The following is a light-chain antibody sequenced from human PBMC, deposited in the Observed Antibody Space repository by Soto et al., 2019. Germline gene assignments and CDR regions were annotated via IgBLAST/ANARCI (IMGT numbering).Light chain of an antibody. V-gene: IGLV2-14*01. Sequence: QSALTQPASVSGSPGQSITISCTGTSSDVGGYNYVSWYQQHPGKAPKLMIYEVSNRPSGVSIRFSGSKSGNTASLTISGLQAEDEADYYCCSYTSSTSLPYVFGTGTKVTVL. CDR2: EVS. CDR3: CSYTSSTSLPYV. CDR1: SSDVGGYNY. J-gene: IGLJ1*01.